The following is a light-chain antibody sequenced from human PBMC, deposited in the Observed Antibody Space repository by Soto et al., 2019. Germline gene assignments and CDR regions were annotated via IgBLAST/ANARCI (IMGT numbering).Light chain of an antibody. CDR1: SSDVGAYNY. V-gene: IGLV2-14*03. J-gene: IGLJ3*02. CDR2: EVS. Sequence: QSALTQPASVSGSPGQSITISCTGTSSDVGAYNYVSWYQQHPGKAPKLMIYEVSSRPSGVSNRFSGSKSANTASLTISGLPAGDEADYYCSSYTSSSTWLFGGGTKVTVL. CDR3: SSYTSSSTWL.